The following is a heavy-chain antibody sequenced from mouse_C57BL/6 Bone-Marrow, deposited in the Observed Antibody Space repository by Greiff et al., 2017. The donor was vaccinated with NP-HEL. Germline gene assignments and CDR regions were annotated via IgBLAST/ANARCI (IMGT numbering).Heavy chain of an antibody. Sequence: VHVKQSGAELVRPGASVKLSCTASGFNIKDDYMHWVKQRPEQGLEWIGWIDPENGDTEYASKFQGKATITADTSSNTAYLQLSSLTSEDTAVYYCTTPPTIVTTRWYFDVWGTGTTVTVSS. CDR3: TTPPTIVTTRWYFDV. V-gene: IGHV14-4*01. CDR2: IDPENGDT. D-gene: IGHD2-5*01. CDR1: GFNIKDDY. J-gene: IGHJ1*03.